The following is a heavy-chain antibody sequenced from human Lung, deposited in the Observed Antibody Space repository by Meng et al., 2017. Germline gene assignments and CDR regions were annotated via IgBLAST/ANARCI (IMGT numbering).Heavy chain of an antibody. D-gene: IGHD3-16*01. CDR3: AKDLNAYVWGNYYSLGIDS. J-gene: IGHJ4*02. CDR2: ISRSGETT. Sequence: GGSLRLSCTGSGFTFTNYAMNWVRQAPGKGLEWVSVISRSGETTYYADSVRGRFTISRDNSRNTLFLQMNSLRAGDTAVYFCAKDLNAYVWGNYYSLGIDSWGQGTLVTVSS. V-gene: IGHV3-23*01. CDR1: GFTFTNYA.